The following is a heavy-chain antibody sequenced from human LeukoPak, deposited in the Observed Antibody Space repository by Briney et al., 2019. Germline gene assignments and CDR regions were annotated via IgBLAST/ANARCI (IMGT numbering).Heavy chain of an antibody. CDR3: ARSYDTNFDY. J-gene: IGHJ4*02. D-gene: IGHD3-3*01. V-gene: IGHV4-39*07. CDR1: GGSISSGTYY. Sequence: YPSETLSLTCIVSGGSISSGTYYWGWIRQPPGKGLEWIGSIYYSGSTYYNPSLKSRVTISVDTSKNQFSLKLSSVAAADTAVYYCARSYDTNFDYWGQGTLVTVSS. CDR2: IYYSGST.